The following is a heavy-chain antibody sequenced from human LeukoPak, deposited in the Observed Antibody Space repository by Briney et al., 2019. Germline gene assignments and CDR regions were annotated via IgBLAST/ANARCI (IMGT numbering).Heavy chain of an antibody. CDR1: GFTFSSYG. D-gene: IGHD3-22*01. J-gene: IGHJ6*03. CDR2: ISGSGGNT. Sequence: GGSLRLSCAASGFTFSSYGMSWVRQAPGKGLEWVSFISGSGGNTYYADSVKGRFTISRDNSKNTLYLQMNSLRAEDTAVYYCAKDYYDSSGYGVFYYYYYMDVWGKGTTVTISS. V-gene: IGHV3-23*01. CDR3: AKDYYDSSGYGVFYYYYYMDV.